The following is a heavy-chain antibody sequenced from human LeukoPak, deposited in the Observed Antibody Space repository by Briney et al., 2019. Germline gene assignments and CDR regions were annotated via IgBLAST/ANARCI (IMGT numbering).Heavy chain of an antibody. CDR1: GGTFSSYA. CDR3: ARDQRYMVREAMVNDY. J-gene: IGHJ4*02. Sequence: SVKVSCKASGGTFSSYAISWVRQAPGQGLEWMGGIIPIFGTANYAQKFQGRVTITADESTSTAYMELSSLRSEDTAVYYCARDQRYMVREAMVNDYWGQGTLVTVSS. CDR2: IIPIFGTA. D-gene: IGHD3-10*01. V-gene: IGHV1-69*13.